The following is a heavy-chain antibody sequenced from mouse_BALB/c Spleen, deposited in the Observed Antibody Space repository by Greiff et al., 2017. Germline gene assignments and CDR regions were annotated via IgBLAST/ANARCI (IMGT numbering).Heavy chain of an antibody. V-gene: IGHV1-54*01. D-gene: IGHD1-2*01. CDR2: INPGSGGT. J-gene: IGHJ3*01. CDR1: GYAFTNYL. CDR3: AFITTARGFAY. Sequence: QVQLQQSGAELVRPGTSVKVSCKASGYAFTNYLIEWVKQRPGQGLEWIGVINPGSGGTNYNEKFKVKATLTADKSSSTAYMQLSSLTSDDSAVYFCAFITTARGFAYWGQGTLVTVSA.